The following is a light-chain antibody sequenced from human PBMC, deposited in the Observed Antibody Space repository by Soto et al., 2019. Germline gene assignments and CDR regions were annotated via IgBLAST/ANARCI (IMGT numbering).Light chain of an antibody. Sequence: EIVLTQSPGTLSLSPGERAILSCRASQSVSSSYLAWYQQKPGQAPRLLIYGASSRATGIPDRFSGSGSGTDFTLTISRLEPEDFAVYYCQQYGSSPLFGQGTRLEIK. J-gene: IGKJ5*01. CDR1: QSVSSSY. CDR2: GAS. CDR3: QQYGSSPL. V-gene: IGKV3-20*01.